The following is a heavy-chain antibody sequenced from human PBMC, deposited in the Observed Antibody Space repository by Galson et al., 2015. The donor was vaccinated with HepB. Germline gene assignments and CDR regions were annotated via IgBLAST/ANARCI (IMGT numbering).Heavy chain of an antibody. CDR2: ISGSGGST. Sequence: SLRLSCAASGFTFSSYAMSWVRQAPGKGLEWVSAISGSGGSTYYADSVKGRFTISRDNSKNTLYLQMNSLRAEDTAVYYCANIPWFGHKGYWGQGTLVTVSS. CDR1: GFTFSSYA. V-gene: IGHV3-23*01. CDR3: ANIPWFGHKGY. D-gene: IGHD3-10*01. J-gene: IGHJ4*02.